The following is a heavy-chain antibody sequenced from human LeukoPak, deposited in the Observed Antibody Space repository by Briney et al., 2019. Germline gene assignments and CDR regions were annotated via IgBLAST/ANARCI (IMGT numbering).Heavy chain of an antibody. CDR1: GGSISDTSYY. V-gene: IGHV4-39*01. Sequence: SETLSLTCNVSGGSISDTSYYWGWMRQPPGKGLEWIGSIYHTGTTYYSPSLKSRVTISVHTSKNQFSLKLSSVTAADTAVYYCARQECNGGSCYSRAIWFDPWGQGTLVTVSS. D-gene: IGHD2-15*01. CDR3: ARQECNGGSCYSRAIWFDP. J-gene: IGHJ5*02. CDR2: IYHTGTT.